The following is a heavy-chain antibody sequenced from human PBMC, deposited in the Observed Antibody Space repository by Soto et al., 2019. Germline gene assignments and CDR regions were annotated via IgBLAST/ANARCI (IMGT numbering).Heavy chain of an antibody. CDR3: ARIGLGYSGYGCWFDP. V-gene: IGHV4-39*01. J-gene: IGHJ5*02. D-gene: IGHD5-12*01. CDR1: GGSISSSSYY. Sequence: SETLSLTCTVSGGSISSSSYYWGWIRQPPGKGLEWIGSIYYSGSTYYNPSLKSRVTISVDTSKNQFSLKLSSVTAADTAVYYCARIGLGYSGYGCWFDPWGRGTLVTVSS. CDR2: IYYSGST.